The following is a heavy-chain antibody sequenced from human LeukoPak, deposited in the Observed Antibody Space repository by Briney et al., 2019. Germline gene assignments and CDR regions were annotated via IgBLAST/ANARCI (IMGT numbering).Heavy chain of an antibody. J-gene: IGHJ4*02. V-gene: IGHV4-59*08. CDR2: IYYSGSI. D-gene: IGHD3-22*01. Sequence: SETLSLTCTVSGGSISSYYWSWIRQPPGKGLEWIGYIYYSGSINYNPSLKSRVTISVDTSKNQFSLKLSSVTAADTAVYYCARHGRYYDEFDYWGQGALVAVSS. CDR1: GGSISSYY. CDR3: ARHGRYYDEFDY.